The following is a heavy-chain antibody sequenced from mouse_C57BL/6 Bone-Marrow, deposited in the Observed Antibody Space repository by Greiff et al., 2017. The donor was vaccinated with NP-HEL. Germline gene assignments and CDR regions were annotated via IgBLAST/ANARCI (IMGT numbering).Heavy chain of an antibody. V-gene: IGHV5-6*01. D-gene: IGHD2-3*01. CDR3: ARRRLLSYYFDY. Sequence: EVQLQQSGGDLVKPGGSLKLSCAASGFTFSSYGMSWVRQTPDKRLEWVATISSGGSYTYYPDSVKGRFTISRDNAKNTLYLQMSSLKSEDTAMYYCARRRLLSYYFDYWGQGTTLTVSS. CDR2: ISSGGSYT. J-gene: IGHJ2*01. CDR1: GFTFSSYG.